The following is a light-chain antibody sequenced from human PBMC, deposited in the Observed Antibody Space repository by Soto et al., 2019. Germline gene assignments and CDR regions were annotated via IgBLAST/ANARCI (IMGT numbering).Light chain of an antibody. CDR3: QTWGTGIHWV. Sequence: QSVLTQSPSASASLGASVKLTCTLNSGHSSYAIAWHQQQPEKGPRYLMKLNSDGSHSKGDGIPDRFSGSSSGAERYLTISSLQSEDEADYYCQTWGTGIHWVFGGGTKVTVL. V-gene: IGLV4-69*01. CDR1: SGHSSYA. CDR2: LNSDGSH. J-gene: IGLJ3*02.